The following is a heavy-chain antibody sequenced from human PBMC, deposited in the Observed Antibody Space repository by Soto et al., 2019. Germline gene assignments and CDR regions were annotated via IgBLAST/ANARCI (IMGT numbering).Heavy chain of an antibody. J-gene: IGHJ4*02. CDR3: ARGDCSSTSCYLGLVDY. CDR1: GYTFTSYA. D-gene: IGHD2-2*01. CDR2: INAGNGNT. Sequence: ASVKVSCKASGYTFTSYAMHWLRQAPGQRLEWMGWINAGNGNTKYSQKFQGRVTITRDTSASTAYMELSSLRSEDTAVYYCARGDCSSTSCYLGLVDYWGQGTLVTVSS. V-gene: IGHV1-3*01.